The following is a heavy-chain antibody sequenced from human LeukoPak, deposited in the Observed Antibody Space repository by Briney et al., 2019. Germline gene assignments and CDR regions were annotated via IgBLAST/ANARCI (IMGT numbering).Heavy chain of an antibody. CDR3: ARNTPYGGNQRVLDY. CDR1: GYTFTGYD. V-gene: IGHV1-8*01. D-gene: IGHD4-23*01. J-gene: IGHJ4*02. CDR2: MDPNSGNT. Sequence: ASVKVSCKASGYTFTGYDVSWVRQATGQGLEWMGWMDPNSGNTGYAHKFQGRVTMTRNTSINTAYMELSSLRSEDTAVYYCARNTPYGGNQRVLDYWGQGTLVTVSS.